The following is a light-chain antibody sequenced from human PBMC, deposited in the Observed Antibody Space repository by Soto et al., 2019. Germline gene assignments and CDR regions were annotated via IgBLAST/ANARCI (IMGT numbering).Light chain of an antibody. Sequence: EIVLTQSPGTLSLSPGERATLSCRASQIVSSSRLAWYQHVPGQAPRLLIYGASSRETGISDRFSGGGSGTEFTLTISSLQSEDFAVYYCQQYNNWLTITFGQGTRLE. CDR1: QIVSSSR. V-gene: IGKV3-15*01. CDR3: QQYNNWLTIT. CDR2: GAS. J-gene: IGKJ5*01.